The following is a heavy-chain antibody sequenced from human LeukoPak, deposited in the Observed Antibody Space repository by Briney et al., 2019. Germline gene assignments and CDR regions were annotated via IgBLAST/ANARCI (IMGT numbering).Heavy chain of an antibody. Sequence: ASVKASCKASGYTFTSYDINWVRQATGQGLEWMGWMNPNSGNTGYAQKFQGRVTMTRNTSISTAYMELSSLRSEDTAVYYCARGSDIVVVPAAINWFDPWGQGTLVTVSS. CDR3: ARGSDIVVVPAAINWFDP. D-gene: IGHD2-2*01. V-gene: IGHV1-8*01. CDR1: GYTFTSYD. J-gene: IGHJ5*02. CDR2: MNPNSGNT.